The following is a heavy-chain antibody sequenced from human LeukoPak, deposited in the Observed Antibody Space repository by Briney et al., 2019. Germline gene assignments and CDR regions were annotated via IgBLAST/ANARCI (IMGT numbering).Heavy chain of an antibody. CDR1: GFTFSGHW. CDR3: ARLAYCGGDCYSVDY. D-gene: IGHD2-21*02. J-gene: IGHJ4*02. Sequence: GGSLRLSCAASGFTFSGHWMYWVRQAPGKGLVWVSRIKSDGSSTSYADSVKGRFTISRDNAKNTLYLQMNSLRAEDTAVYYCARLAYCGGDCYSVDYWGQGTLVTVSS. V-gene: IGHV3-74*01. CDR2: IKSDGSST.